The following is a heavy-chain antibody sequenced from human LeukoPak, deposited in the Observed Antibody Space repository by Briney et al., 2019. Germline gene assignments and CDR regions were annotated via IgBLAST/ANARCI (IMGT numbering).Heavy chain of an antibody. Sequence: GASVKVSCKASGDTLNSYAISWVRQAPGQGLEWMGWIIPLLGIANYAQKFQGRVTISADKSTSTAYMELSSLRSEDTAVYYCATVPTTVTTSANFDYWGQGTLVTVSS. V-gene: IGHV1-69*04. CDR2: IIPLLGIA. D-gene: IGHD4-17*01. J-gene: IGHJ4*02. CDR3: ATVPTTVTTSANFDY. CDR1: GDTLNSYA.